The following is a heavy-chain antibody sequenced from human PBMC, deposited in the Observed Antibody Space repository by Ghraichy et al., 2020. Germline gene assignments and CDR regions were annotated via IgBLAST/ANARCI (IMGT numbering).Heavy chain of an antibody. CDR2: ITSAGST. V-gene: IGHV3-23*01. D-gene: IGHD3-22*01. CDR3: AKMPYDSFGYYNWFDP. CDR1: GFTLSNSA. J-gene: IGHJ5*02. Sequence: GESLNISCTASGFTLSNSAMSWVRQAPGKGLEWVSGITSAGSTLYTDSVKGRYTISRDNSKNTLFLQMNSLRAEDTAIYYCAKMPYDSFGYYNWFDPWGQGTVVTVSS.